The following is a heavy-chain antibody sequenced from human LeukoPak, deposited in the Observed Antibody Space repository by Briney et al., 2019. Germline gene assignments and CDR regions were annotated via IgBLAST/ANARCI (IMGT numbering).Heavy chain of an antibody. Sequence: SETLSLTCTVSGGSISSYYWSWIRQPPGKGLEWIGYIYYSGSTYYNPSLKSRVTISVDTSKNQFSLKLSSVTAADTAVYYCARDKADYGDYPYYYYGMDVWGQGTTVTVSS. CDR3: ARDKADYGDYPYYYYGMDV. D-gene: IGHD4-17*01. CDR2: IYYSGST. CDR1: GGSISSYY. J-gene: IGHJ6*02. V-gene: IGHV4-59*12.